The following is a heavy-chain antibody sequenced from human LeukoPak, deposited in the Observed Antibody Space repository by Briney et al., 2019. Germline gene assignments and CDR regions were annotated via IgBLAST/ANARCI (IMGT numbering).Heavy chain of an antibody. CDR2: ISYDGSNK. Sequence: GGSLRLSCAASGFTFSSYAMHWVRQAPGKGLEWVAVISYDGSNKYYADSVKGRFTISGDNSKNTLYLQMNSLRAEDTAVYYCARDPSSGWYRGAFDYWGQGTLVTVSS. V-gene: IGHV3-30-3*01. D-gene: IGHD6-19*01. CDR1: GFTFSSYA. J-gene: IGHJ4*02. CDR3: ARDPSSGWYRGAFDY.